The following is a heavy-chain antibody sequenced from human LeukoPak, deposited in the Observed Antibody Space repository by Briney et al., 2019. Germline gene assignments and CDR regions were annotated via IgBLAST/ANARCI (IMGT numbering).Heavy chain of an antibody. J-gene: IGHJ4*02. Sequence: TSETLSLTCTVSGGSISSYYWSWIRQPPGKGLEWIGYIYYSGSTNYNPSFKSRVTISVDTSKNQFSLKLSSVTAADTAVYYCARHQDYYDSSGYLDYWGQGTLVTVSS. CDR3: ARHQDYYDSSGYLDY. CDR1: GGSISSYY. V-gene: IGHV4-59*08. D-gene: IGHD3-22*01. CDR2: IYYSGST.